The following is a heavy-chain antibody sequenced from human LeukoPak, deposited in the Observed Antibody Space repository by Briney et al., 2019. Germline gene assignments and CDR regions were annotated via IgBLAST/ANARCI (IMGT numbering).Heavy chain of an antibody. D-gene: IGHD3-3*01. CDR1: GFSFISYW. CDR3: ARGSTIFGMIRYYTDV. V-gene: IGHV3-7*01. J-gene: IGHJ6*03. Sequence: GGSLRLSCAASGFSFISYWMTWVRQAPGKGLEWVANIKQDGNEKYYVGSVKGRFTISRDNAKTSLYLQMDSLRAEDPAVYYCARGSTIFGMIRYYTDVWGKGTTVTVSS. CDR2: IKQDGNEK.